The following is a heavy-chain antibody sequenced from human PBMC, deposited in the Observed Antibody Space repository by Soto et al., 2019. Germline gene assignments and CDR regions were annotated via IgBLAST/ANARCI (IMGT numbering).Heavy chain of an antibody. CDR3: ARVPFVGYFDWLDP. CDR1: GASISSYY. V-gene: IGHV4-59*01. J-gene: IGHJ5*02. Sequence: TLSLTCSVSGASISSYYWTWIRQPPGGGLEWIGYMHHTQGTNDNPSLRGRVHMSIDTSMNQFSLRLTSVTAADTAVYYCARVPFVGYFDWLDPWGHGTLVTVSS. D-gene: IGHD3-9*01. CDR2: MHHTQGT.